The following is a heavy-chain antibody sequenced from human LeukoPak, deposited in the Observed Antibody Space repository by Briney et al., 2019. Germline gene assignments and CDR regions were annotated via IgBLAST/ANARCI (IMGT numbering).Heavy chain of an antibody. CDR1: GFTFSSYG. Sequence: GGSLRLSCAASGFTFSSYGMHWVRQAPGKGLEWVANIKQDGTEKHYVDSVKGRFTISRDNVKNSLYLQMNSLRPEDTAVYYCARDSGAVAGYYYYYYMDVWGKGTTVTISS. CDR2: IKQDGTEK. V-gene: IGHV3-7*01. J-gene: IGHJ6*03. CDR3: ARDSGAVAGYYYYYYMDV. D-gene: IGHD6-19*01.